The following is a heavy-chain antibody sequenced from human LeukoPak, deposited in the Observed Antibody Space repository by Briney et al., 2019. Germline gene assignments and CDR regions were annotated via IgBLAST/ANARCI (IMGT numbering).Heavy chain of an antibody. V-gene: IGHV3-33*01. CDR1: GFTFSSYG. CDR2: IWYDGSNK. J-gene: IGHJ3*02. D-gene: IGHD6-19*01. Sequence: GRSLRLSCAASGFTFSSYGMHWVSQAPGKGLEWVAVIWYDGSNKYYADSGKGRFTISRDNSKNTLYLQMNSLTAEDTAVYYCARAGSSDDAFDIWGQGTMVTVSS. CDR3: ARAGSSDDAFDI.